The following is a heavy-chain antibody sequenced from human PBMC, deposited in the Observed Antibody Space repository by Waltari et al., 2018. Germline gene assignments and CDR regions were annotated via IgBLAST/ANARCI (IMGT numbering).Heavy chain of an antibody. V-gene: IGHV4-38-2*01. J-gene: IGHJ4*02. Sequence: QVQLQESGPGLVKPSETLSLTCAVSGYSISSGYYWGWIRQPPGKGLEWIGSNYHSGSTYYNPSLKSRVTISVDTSKNQFSLKLSSVTAADTAVYYCATSQGNWGQGTLVTVSS. CDR2: NYHSGST. CDR3: ATSQGN. CDR1: GYSISSGYY.